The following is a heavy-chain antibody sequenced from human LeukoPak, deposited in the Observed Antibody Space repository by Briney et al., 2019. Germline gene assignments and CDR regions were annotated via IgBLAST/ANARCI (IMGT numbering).Heavy chain of an antibody. Sequence: ESGPTLVNPTQTLTLTCTFSGFSLSTSGVGVGWIRQPPGKALEWLALNYWNDDKSYNPCRKSRHTITNDTSKNQVVLTMTNMDPVGTATYYCARSAEGASFDYWGQGTLVTVSS. CDR3: ARSAEGASFDY. V-gene: IGHV2-5*01. J-gene: IGHJ4*02. CDR2: NYWNDDK. CDR1: GFSLSTSGVG. D-gene: IGHD4/OR15-4a*01.